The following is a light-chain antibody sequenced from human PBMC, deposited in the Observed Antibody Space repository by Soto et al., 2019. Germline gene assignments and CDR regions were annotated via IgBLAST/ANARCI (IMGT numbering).Light chain of an antibody. CDR1: QSVSSTY. CDR2: GAS. Sequence: EIVLTQSPGTLSLSPGETATLSCRASQSVSSTYLAWYQQKPGQAPRLLIFGASSRATGVPDRFSGSGSGTDFTLTISRLEPEDFAVYYCQQYGNLYTFGRGPTWRSN. V-gene: IGKV3-20*01. CDR3: QQYGNLYT. J-gene: IGKJ2*01.